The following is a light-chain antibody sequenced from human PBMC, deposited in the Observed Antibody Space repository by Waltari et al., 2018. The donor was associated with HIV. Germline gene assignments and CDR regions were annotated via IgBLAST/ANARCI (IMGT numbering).Light chain of an antibody. V-gene: IGKV4-1*01. CDR3: QQDYTTPYT. CDR2: WAS. J-gene: IGKJ2*01. CDR1: QSVLYSSNNKNY. Sequence: DIVMTQSPDSLAVSLGERATINCKSSQSVLYSSNNKNYLAWYQQKPGQPPKLLIYWASTRESGVPDRFSGSGSGTDFTLTISSLQAEDVAVYYCQQDYTTPYTFGHGTKLEIK.